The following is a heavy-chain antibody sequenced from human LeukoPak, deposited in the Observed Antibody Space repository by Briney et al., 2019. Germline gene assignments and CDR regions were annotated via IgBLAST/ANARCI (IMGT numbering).Heavy chain of an antibody. CDR2: ISASGRNR. CDR1: GFSFSSYW. Sequence: GGSLRLSCAASGFSFSSYWMHWVRQAPGKGLELVSVISASGRNRDYADSVKGRFTISRDNAENTLYLQMNSLRAEDTAVYYCAREIAMTYYGMDVWGQGTTVTVSS. CDR3: AREIAMTYYGMDV. D-gene: IGHD2-21*02. V-gene: IGHV3-21*01. J-gene: IGHJ6*02.